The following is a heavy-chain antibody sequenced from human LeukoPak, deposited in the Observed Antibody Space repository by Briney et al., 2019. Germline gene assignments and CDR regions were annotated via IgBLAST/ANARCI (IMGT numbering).Heavy chain of an antibody. V-gene: IGHV1-2*02. J-gene: IGHJ5*02. CDR1: GYTFTGYY. CDR2: INPNSGGT. D-gene: IGHD3-10*01. CDR3: ARDTMVRGVIRTNWFDP. Sequence: ASVKVSRKASGYTFTGYYMHWVRQAPGQGLEWMGWINPNSGGTNYAQKFQGRVTMTRDTSISTAYMELSSLRSEDTAVYYCARDTMVRGVIRTNWFDPWGQGTLVTVSS.